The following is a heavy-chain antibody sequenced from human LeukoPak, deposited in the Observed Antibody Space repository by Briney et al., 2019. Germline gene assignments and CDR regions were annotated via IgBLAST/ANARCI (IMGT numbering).Heavy chain of an antibody. J-gene: IGHJ6*04. CDR3: AELGITMIGGV. CDR2: INEDGNKK. CDR1: GFTFRNYW. Sequence: GGSLRLSCAVSGFTFRNYWMSWVRQAPGKGLEWVANINEDGNKKYYADSVKGRFTISRDNAKNSLSLQVNNLRFEGTAVYYCAELGITMIGGVWGKGTTVTISS. D-gene: IGHD3-10*02. V-gene: IGHV3-7*01.